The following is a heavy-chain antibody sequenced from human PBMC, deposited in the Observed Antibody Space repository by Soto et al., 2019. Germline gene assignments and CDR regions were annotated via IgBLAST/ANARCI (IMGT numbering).Heavy chain of an antibody. Sequence: ASVKVSCKASGYTFTSYGISWVRQAPGQGLEWMGWISAYNGNTNYAQKLQGRVTMTTDTSTSTAYMELRSLRSDDTAVYYCARQGGYDILTGYPYYYYGMDVWGQGTTVTVSS. CDR1: GYTFTSYG. J-gene: IGHJ6*02. CDR2: ISAYNGNT. CDR3: ARQGGYDILTGYPYYYYGMDV. D-gene: IGHD3-9*01. V-gene: IGHV1-18*01.